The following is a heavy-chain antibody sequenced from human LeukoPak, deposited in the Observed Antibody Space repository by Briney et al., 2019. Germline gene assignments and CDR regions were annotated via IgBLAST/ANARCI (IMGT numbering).Heavy chain of an antibody. CDR3: ARDCSGGSCYSGVIDY. CDR1: GGSFSGYY. CDR2: INHSGST. D-gene: IGHD2-15*01. J-gene: IGHJ4*02. Sequence: SETLSLTCAVYGGSFSGYYWSWIRQPPGKGLEWIGEINHSGSTNYNPSLRSRVTMSVDTSKNQFSLKLSSVTAADAAVYYCARDCSGGSCYSGVIDYWGQGTLVTVSS. V-gene: IGHV4-34*01.